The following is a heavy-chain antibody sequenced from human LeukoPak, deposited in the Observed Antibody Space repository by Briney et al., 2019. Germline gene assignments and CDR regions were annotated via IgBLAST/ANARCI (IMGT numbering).Heavy chain of an antibody. CDR3: AKDGFSRVPTTVTQ. Sequence: PGGSLRLSCAASGFTFSSYAMSWVRQAPGKGLEWVSAISGSGGSTYYADSVKGRFTISRDNSKTTLYLQMNSLRAEDTAVYYCAKDGFSRVPTTVTQWGQGTLVTVSS. V-gene: IGHV3-23*01. CDR2: ISGSGGST. CDR1: GFTFSSYA. D-gene: IGHD4-17*01. J-gene: IGHJ4*02.